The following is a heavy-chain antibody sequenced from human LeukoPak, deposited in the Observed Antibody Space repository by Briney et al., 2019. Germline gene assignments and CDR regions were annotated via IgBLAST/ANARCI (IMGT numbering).Heavy chain of an antibody. Sequence: GESLKISCKGSGYSFTNYWIAWVRQLPEKGLEWMGVIYPGDSDARYSPSFQGQVTISADKSISTAYLQWSSLKASDTAMYYCASRSQTGAFDIWGQGTLVTVSS. CDR1: GYSFTNYW. D-gene: IGHD2-15*01. J-gene: IGHJ3*02. V-gene: IGHV5-51*01. CDR3: ASRSQTGAFDI. CDR2: IYPGDSDA.